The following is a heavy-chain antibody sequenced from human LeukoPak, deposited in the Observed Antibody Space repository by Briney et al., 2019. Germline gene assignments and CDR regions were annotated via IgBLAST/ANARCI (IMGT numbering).Heavy chain of an antibody. J-gene: IGHJ4*02. Sequence: SQTLSLTCTVSGGSISSGVYYWSCIRQHPGKGLEWIGYIYYSGSTYYNPSLKSRVTISRDTPKNQFSLKLSSVTAADTAVYYCARGILLWSSYYFDYWGQGTLVTVSS. CDR3: ARGILLWSSYYFDY. D-gene: IGHD3-10*01. CDR2: IYYSGST. CDR1: GGSISSGVYY. V-gene: IGHV4-31*03.